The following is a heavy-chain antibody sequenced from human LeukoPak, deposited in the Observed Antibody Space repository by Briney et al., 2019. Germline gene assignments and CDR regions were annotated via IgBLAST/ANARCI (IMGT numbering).Heavy chain of an antibody. V-gene: IGHV3-30*02. Sequence: GGSLRLSCAASGFTFTSFAMHWVRQAPGKGLEWVAFIRYDGGHKYYTDSVKGRFTISRDNSKNTLYLQMNSLRAEDTAIYYCAKGSGYFLDYWGQGALVTVSS. D-gene: IGHD6-25*01. J-gene: IGHJ4*02. CDR2: IRYDGGHK. CDR1: GFTFTSFA. CDR3: AKGSGYFLDY.